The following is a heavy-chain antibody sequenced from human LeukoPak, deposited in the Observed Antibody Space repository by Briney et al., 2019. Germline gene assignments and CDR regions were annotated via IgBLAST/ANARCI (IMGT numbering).Heavy chain of an antibody. D-gene: IGHD3-22*01. V-gene: IGHV1-69*04. CDR1: GGTFSSYA. J-gene: IGHJ5*02. CDR3: ARDQKNYDSSGYDP. Sequence: SVKVSGKASGGTFSSYAISWVRQAPGQGLEWMGRIIPIFGIANYAQKFQGRVTITADKSTSTAYMELSSLRSEDTAVYYCARDQKNYDSSGYDPWGQGTLVTVSS. CDR2: IIPIFGIA.